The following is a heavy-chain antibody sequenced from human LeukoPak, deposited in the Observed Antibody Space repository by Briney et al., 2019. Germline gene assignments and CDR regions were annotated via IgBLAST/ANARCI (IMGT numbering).Heavy chain of an antibody. Sequence: SETLSLTCSVSGDSISSRTYYWTWIRQHPEKGLEWIGYIWNSGSTNYNPALKSRVTISVDTSKNQFSLKLTSVTAADTAIYYCAGDVSSMFPNWFDPWGQGILVIVSS. J-gene: IGHJ5*02. CDR1: GDSISSRTYY. V-gene: IGHV4-31*03. CDR2: IWNSGST. CDR3: AGDVSSMFPNWFDP. D-gene: IGHD6-6*01.